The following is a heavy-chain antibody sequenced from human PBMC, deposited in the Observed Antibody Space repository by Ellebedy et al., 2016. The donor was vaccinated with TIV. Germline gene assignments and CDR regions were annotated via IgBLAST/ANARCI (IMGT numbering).Heavy chain of an antibody. J-gene: IGHJ4*02. CDR3: ARSVMKVVTAAPLGY. Sequence: AASVKVSCKASGYTFTGYYIHWVRQAPGQGLEWMGWLNVASTDTNYAQRFRDRVTLTRDTSISTAYMDFSRLTSDDTAVYYCARSVMKVVTAAPLGYWGQGTLVTVSS. CDR2: LNVASTDT. D-gene: IGHD3-22*01. CDR1: GYTFTGYY. V-gene: IGHV1-2*02.